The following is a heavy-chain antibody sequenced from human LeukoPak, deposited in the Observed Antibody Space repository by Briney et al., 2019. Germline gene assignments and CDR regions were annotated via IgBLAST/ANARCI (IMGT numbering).Heavy chain of an antibody. CDR1: GGSFSGYY. CDR3: ARGRREVVVVVAATRRSWFDP. V-gene: IGHV4-34*01. Sequence: SETLSLTCAVYGGSFSGYYWSWIRQPPGKGLEWIGEINRSGSTNYNPSLKSRVTISVDTSKNQFSLKLSSVTAADTAVYYCARGRREVVVVVAATRRSWFDPWGQGTLVTVSS. CDR2: INRSGST. J-gene: IGHJ5*02. D-gene: IGHD2-15*01.